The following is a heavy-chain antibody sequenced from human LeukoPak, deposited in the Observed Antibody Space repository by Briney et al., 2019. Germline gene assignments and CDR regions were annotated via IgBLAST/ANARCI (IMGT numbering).Heavy chain of an antibody. CDR2: INPSGGST. CDR1: GGTFSSYA. CDR3: ARSSGWYSELDY. Sequence: ASVKVSCKASGGTFSSYAISWVRQAPGQGLEWMGIINPSGGSTSYAQKFQGRVTMTRDTSTSTVYMELSSLRSEDTAVYSCARSSGWYSELDYLGQGTLVTVSS. D-gene: IGHD6-19*01. J-gene: IGHJ4*02. V-gene: IGHV1-46*01.